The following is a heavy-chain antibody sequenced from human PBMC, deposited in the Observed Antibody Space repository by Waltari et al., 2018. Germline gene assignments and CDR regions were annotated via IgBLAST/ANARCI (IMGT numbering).Heavy chain of an antibody. D-gene: IGHD6-13*01. CDR3: ARGSSSWSAPDY. CDR1: GGSISSGGYY. CDR2: IYYSGRA. Sequence: QVQLQESGPGLVKPSQTLSLTCTVSGGSISSGGYYWSWIRQHPGKGLEWIGYIYYSGRACYSPSLKGRGTISVDTSKNQFSLKLSSVTAADTAVYYCARGSSSWSAPDYWGQGTLVTVSS. J-gene: IGHJ4*02. V-gene: IGHV4-31*03.